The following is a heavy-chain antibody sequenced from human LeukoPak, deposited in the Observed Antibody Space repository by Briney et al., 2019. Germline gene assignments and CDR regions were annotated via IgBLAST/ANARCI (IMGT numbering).Heavy chain of an antibody. CDR1: GFTFSNYW. Sequence: GGSLRLSCAASGFTFSNYWMHWVRQASGKGLMWVSRIKGDGIDTIGADFVKGRFTTSRDNAKNTLYLQMNSLRAEDTATYYCVRDQSLWALDIWGQGTTVTVSS. CDR3: VRDQSLWALDI. J-gene: IGHJ3*02. V-gene: IGHV3-74*01. CDR2: IKGDGIDT. D-gene: IGHD1-26*01.